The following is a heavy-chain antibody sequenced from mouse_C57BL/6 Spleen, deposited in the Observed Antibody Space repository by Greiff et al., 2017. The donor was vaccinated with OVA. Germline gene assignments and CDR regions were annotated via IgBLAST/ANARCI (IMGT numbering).Heavy chain of an antibody. CDR2: INPNNGGT. V-gene: IGHV1-26*01. J-gene: IGHJ2*01. CDR1: GYTFTDYY. D-gene: IGHD2-12*01. CDR3: ARKDYMGY. Sequence: VQLQQSGPELVKPGASVKISCKASGYTFTDYYMNWVKQSHGKSLEWIGDINPNNGGTSYNQKFKGKATLTVDKSSSTAYMELRSLTSEDSAVYYCARKDYMGYWGQGTTLTVSS.